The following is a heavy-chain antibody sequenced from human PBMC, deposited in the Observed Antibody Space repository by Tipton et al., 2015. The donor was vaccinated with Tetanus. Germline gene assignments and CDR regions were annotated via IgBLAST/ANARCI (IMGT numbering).Heavy chain of an antibody. CDR1: GGSISSYY. V-gene: IGHV4-59*01. CDR3: ARGRGWEFES. CDR2: VYNGGTT. Sequence: GLVKPSETLSLTCTVSGGSISSYYWSWIRQPAGQGLEWIGFVYNGGTTKYNPSLRSRVIISVDTSKSQFSLKLTSVTAADTAVYYCARGRGWEFESWGQGTLVTVSS. J-gene: IGHJ4*02. D-gene: IGHD1-26*01.